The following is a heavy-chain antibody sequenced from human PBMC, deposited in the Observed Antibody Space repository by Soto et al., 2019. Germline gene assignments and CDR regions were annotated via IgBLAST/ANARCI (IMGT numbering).Heavy chain of an antibody. CDR1: GGSVSSGSYY. D-gene: IGHD3-10*01. Sequence: SETLSLTCTVSGGSVSSGSYYWSWIRQPPGKGLEWIGYIYYSGSTNYNPSLKSRVTISVDTSKNQFSLKLSSVTAADTAVYYCARGIITMVRGVIFDYWGQGTLVTVSS. CDR3: ARGIITMVRGVIFDY. V-gene: IGHV4-61*01. J-gene: IGHJ4*02. CDR2: IYYSGST.